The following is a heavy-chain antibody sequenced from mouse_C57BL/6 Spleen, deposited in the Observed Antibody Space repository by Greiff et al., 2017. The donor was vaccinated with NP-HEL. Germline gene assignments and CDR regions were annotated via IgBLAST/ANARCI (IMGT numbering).Heavy chain of an antibody. J-gene: IGHJ1*03. D-gene: IGHD1-1*01. CDR2: ISSGGSYT. CDR1: GFTFSSYG. V-gene: IGHV5-6*01. Sequence: EVHLVESGGDLVKPGGSLKLSCAASGFTFSSYGMSWVRQTPDKRLEWVATISSGGSYTYYPDSVKGRFTISRDNAKNTLYLQMSSLKSEDTAMYYCARAVVARYFDVWGTGTTVTVSS. CDR3: ARAVVARYFDV.